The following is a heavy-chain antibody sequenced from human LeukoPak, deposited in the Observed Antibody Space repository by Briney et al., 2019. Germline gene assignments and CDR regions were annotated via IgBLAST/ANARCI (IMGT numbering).Heavy chain of an antibody. CDR3: TQRDY. D-gene: IGHD5-24*01. J-gene: IGHJ4*02. Sequence: GGSLRLSCAASGFMFSGSAIHWVRQASGKGLELVGRVRSRTDNYATVYAASVKGRFTISRDDSKNTAYLQMNSMKTEDKDMYYCTQRDYWGQGTLVTVSS. CDR2: VRSRTDNYAT. V-gene: IGHV3-73*01. CDR1: GFMFSGSA.